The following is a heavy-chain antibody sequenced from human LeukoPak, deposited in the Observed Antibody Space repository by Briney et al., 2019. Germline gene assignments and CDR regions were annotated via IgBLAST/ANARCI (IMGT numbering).Heavy chain of an antibody. D-gene: IGHD2-8*02. CDR1: GFTFSNAY. CDR3: AARPPLVFGSQPFDF. CDR2: IKTKTDGGTT. V-gene: IGHV3-15*01. Sequence: GGSLRLSCAASGFTFSNAYMSWVRQAPGKGLEWVGRIKTKTDGGTTEYAAPVKGRFTISRDDSKNTLYLQMLSLGTEDTAVYSCAARPPLVFGSQPFDFWGQGTLVTVSS. J-gene: IGHJ4*02.